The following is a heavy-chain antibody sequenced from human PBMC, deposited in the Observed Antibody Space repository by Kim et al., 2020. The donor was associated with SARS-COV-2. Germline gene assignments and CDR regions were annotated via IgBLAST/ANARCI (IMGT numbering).Heavy chain of an antibody. V-gene: IGHV1-2*06. CDR3: ARSYDYGDLYYFDY. CDR1: GYTFTGYY. J-gene: IGHJ4*02. D-gene: IGHD4-17*01. CDR2: INANSGGT. Sequence: ASVKVSCKASGYTFTGYYMHWVRQAPGQGLEWMGRINANSGGTNYAQKFQGRVTMTRDTSISTAYMELSRLRSDDTAVYYCARSYDYGDLYYFDYWGQGTLVTVSS.